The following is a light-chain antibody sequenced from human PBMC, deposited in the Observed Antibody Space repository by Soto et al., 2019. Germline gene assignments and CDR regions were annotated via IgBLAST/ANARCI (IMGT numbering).Light chain of an antibody. Sequence: QSVLTQPPSVSGAPGQRVTISCTGSSSNIGAGYDVHWYQQLPGTAPKLLIYANKNRPAGVPDRFSASKSGTSVSLAITGLQAEDEADYYCQSYDTSPSGYVFGTGTKLTVL. CDR2: ANK. CDR1: SSNIGAGYD. CDR3: QSYDTSPSGYV. J-gene: IGLJ1*01. V-gene: IGLV1-40*01.